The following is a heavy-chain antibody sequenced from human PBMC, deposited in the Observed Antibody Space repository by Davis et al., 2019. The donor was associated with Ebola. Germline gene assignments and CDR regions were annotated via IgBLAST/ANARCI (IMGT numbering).Heavy chain of an antibody. D-gene: IGHD6-19*01. CDR3: ARKTDYSSAEDAFDI. Sequence: HTGGSLRLSCAASGFTFSSFPMSWVRQAPGKGLVWVSRINSDGSTTTYADSVKGRFTISRDNAKNTLYLQMNSLTAEDTAVYYCARKTDYSSAEDAFDIWGQGTMVTVSS. J-gene: IGHJ3*02. V-gene: IGHV3-74*01. CDR2: INSDGSTT. CDR1: GFTFSSFP.